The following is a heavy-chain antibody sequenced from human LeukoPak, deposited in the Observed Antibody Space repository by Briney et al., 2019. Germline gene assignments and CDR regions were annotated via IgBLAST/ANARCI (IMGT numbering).Heavy chain of an antibody. CDR2: IYYSGST. J-gene: IGHJ6*03. V-gene: IGHV4-59*01. Sequence: SETLSLTCTVSGGSISSYYWSWIRQPAGKGLEWNGYIYYSGSTNYNPSLKSRVTISVDTSKNQFSLKLSSVTAADTAVYYCARGDRIPYYYYYMDVWGKGTTVTISS. CDR3: ARGDRIPYYYYYMDV. CDR1: GGSISSYY.